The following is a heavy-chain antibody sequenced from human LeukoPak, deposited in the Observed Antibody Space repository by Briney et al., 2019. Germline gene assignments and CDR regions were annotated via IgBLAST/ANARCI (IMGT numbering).Heavy chain of an antibody. D-gene: IGHD3-22*01. Sequence: PSETLSLTCTVSGGSISSSSYYWGWIRQPPGKGLEWIGSIYYSGSTYYNPSLKSRVTISVDTSKNQFSLKLSSMTAADTAVYYCARWYYYDSSGYYYYFDYWGQGTLVTVSS. CDR1: GGSISSSSYY. CDR2: IYYSGST. J-gene: IGHJ4*02. CDR3: ARWYYYDSSGYYYYFDY. V-gene: IGHV4-39*01.